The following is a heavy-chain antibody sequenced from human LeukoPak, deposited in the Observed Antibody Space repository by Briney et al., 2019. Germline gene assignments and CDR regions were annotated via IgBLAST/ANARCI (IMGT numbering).Heavy chain of an antibody. CDR3: AREGSSYAPSAPFFFDF. Sequence: PGGSLRLSCSASTFALSSYEMNWVRQAPGKGLEWVSYISRSGSTIYYADSVKGRFTISRDNAEDSLSLQMNSLRAEDTAVYYCAREGSSYAPSAPFFFDFWGQGTLVTVSS. D-gene: IGHD3-10*01. CDR2: ISRSGSTI. J-gene: IGHJ4*02. V-gene: IGHV3-48*03. CDR1: TFALSSYE.